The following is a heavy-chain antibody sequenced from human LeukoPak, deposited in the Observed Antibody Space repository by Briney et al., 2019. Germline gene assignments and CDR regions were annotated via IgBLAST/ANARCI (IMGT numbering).Heavy chain of an antibody. Sequence: SETLSLTCTVSGGSISSYYWSWVRQPPGQGLGWIGYIYYSGSTNYNPSLKSRVTISVDTSKNQFSLKLRSVTAADTAVYYCARQRDYYDSSGYYSRIFDYWGQGTLVTVSS. J-gene: IGHJ4*02. CDR3: ARQRDYYDSSGYYSRIFDY. CDR2: IYYSGST. CDR1: GGSISSYY. D-gene: IGHD3-22*01. V-gene: IGHV4-59*01.